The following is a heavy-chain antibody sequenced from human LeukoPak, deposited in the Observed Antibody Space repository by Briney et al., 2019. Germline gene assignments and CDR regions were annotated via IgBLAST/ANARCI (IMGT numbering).Heavy chain of an antibody. V-gene: IGHV3-30-3*01. Sequence: PGRSLRLSCAASGFTFSSYAMHWVRQAPGKGLEWVAVISYDGSNKYYADSVKGRFTISRDNSKNTLYLQMNSLRAEDTAVYYCARQRDPDAFDIWGQGTMVTVSS. CDR1: GFTFSSYA. J-gene: IGHJ3*02. CDR2: ISYDGSNK. CDR3: ARQRDPDAFDI. D-gene: IGHD5-24*01.